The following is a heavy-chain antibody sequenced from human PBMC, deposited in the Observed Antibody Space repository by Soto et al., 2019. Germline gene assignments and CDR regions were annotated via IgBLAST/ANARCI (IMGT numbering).Heavy chain of an antibody. Sequence: SVKVSCKASGYTFTNYVMHRVRLTPGQRLAWMGWINAGNGNKKYSQKIQGRVTITRDTSARTAYMALSSLRSEDTSVYYCGRRNDKPGYFDYWGQGTLVTVSS. V-gene: IGHV1-3*01. CDR3: GRRNDKPGYFDY. CDR1: GYTFTNYV. J-gene: IGHJ4*02. D-gene: IGHD1-1*01. CDR2: INAGNGNK.